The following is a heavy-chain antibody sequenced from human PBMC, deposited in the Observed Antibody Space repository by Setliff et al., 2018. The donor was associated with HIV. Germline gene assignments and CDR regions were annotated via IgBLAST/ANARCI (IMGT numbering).Heavy chain of an antibody. CDR3: TRHSIPSEGYCSSTSCLAFDI. D-gene: IGHD2-2*01. V-gene: IGHV3-11*01. J-gene: IGHJ3*02. CDR1: GFTFGDYR. Sequence: GGSLRLSCTGSGFTFGDYRMNWVRQAPGKGLEWISYISDTGNVNYADSVRGRFTISGDNAKNSLFLQMNSLKTEDTAVYYCTRHSIPSEGYCSSTSCLAFDIWGQGTMVTVSS. CDR2: ISDTGNV.